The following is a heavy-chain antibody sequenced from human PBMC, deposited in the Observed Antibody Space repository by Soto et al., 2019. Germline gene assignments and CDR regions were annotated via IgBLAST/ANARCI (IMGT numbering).Heavy chain of an antibody. Sequence: SETLSLTCSVSGGSISSGDYYWNWIRQPPGKGLEWIGHIYYSGSTYYNSSLKSRVTISLDTSKNQFSLKLSSVTAADTAVYYCARSRWGYYYGSGSPPTWFDPWGQGTLVTVSS. CDR2: IYYSGST. CDR1: GGSISSGDYY. D-gene: IGHD3-10*01. CDR3: ARSRWGYYYGSGSPPTWFDP. V-gene: IGHV4-30-4*01. J-gene: IGHJ5*02.